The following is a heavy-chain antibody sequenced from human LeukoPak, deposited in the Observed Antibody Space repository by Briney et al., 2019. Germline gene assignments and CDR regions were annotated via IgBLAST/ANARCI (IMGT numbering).Heavy chain of an antibody. Sequence: GASVKVSCEASGYTFTGYYIHWVRQAPGQGLEWMGWISPNSGGTDYAQKFQGRVTMTRDTSISTTYVELSSLTSDDTAVYYCAIQPWGSGNNWYFDLWGRGTLVTVSS. D-gene: IGHD7-27*01. CDR2: ISPNSGGT. CDR3: AIQPWGSGNNWYFDL. CDR1: GYTFTGYY. V-gene: IGHV1-2*02. J-gene: IGHJ2*01.